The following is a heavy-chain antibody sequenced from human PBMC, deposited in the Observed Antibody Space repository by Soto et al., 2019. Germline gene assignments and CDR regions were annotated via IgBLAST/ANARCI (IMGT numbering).Heavy chain of an antibody. J-gene: IGHJ4*02. D-gene: IGHD6-19*01. CDR1: GFTFSSYD. Sequence: PGGSLRLSCAASGFTFSSYDMHWVRQATGKGLEWVSAIGTAGDTYYPGSVKGRFTISRENAKNSLYLQMNSLRAGDTAVYYCANDLSSGWHPYQFVHWGQGTLVTDS. V-gene: IGHV3-13*04. CDR2: IGTAGDT. CDR3: ANDLSSGWHPYQFVH.